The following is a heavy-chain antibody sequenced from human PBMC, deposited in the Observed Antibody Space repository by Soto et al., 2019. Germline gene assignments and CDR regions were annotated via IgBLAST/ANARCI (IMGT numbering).Heavy chain of an antibody. CDR1: GYTFTSYG. CDR2: ISAYNGNT. D-gene: IGHD4-17*01. V-gene: IGHV1-18*01. Sequence: QVQLVQSGAEVKKPGASVKVSCKASGYTFTSYGISRVRQAPGQGLEWMGWISAYNGNTNYAQKLQGRVTMTTDTSTSTAYMELRSLRSDDTAVYYCARDQGSSSTVTTNRLGPGYWGQGTLVTVSS. CDR3: ARDQGSSSTVTTNRLGPGY. J-gene: IGHJ4*02.